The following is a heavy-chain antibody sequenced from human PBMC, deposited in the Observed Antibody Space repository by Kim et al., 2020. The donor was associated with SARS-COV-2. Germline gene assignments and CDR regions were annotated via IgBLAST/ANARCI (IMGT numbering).Heavy chain of an antibody. CDR2: ISYDGSNK. V-gene: IGHV3-30*18. CDR3: AKEGPNWNPLVETSAFDI. D-gene: IGHD1-1*01. CDR1: GFTFSSYG. Sequence: GGSLRLSCAASGFTFSSYGMHWVRQAPGKGLEWVAVISYDGSNKYYADSVKGRFTISRDNSKNTLYLQMNSLRAEDTAVYYCAKEGPNWNPLVETSAFDIWGQGTMVTVSS. J-gene: IGHJ3*02.